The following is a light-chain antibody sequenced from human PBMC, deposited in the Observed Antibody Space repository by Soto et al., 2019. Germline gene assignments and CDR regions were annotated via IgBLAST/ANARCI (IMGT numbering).Light chain of an antibody. CDR1: SSDVGGYNY. J-gene: IGLJ2*01. V-gene: IGLV2-14*01. Sequence: QSVLTQPASVSGSPGQSITISCTGTSSDVGGYNYVSWYQQHPGKAPKLMIYEVSNRPSGVSNRFSGSKSGNTASLTISGLLPEDKADYYCNSYTSSSTHVLFGKATKLPVL. CDR3: NSYTSSSTHVL. CDR2: EVS.